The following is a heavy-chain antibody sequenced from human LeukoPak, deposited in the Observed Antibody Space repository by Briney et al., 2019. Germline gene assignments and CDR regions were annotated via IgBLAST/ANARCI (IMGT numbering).Heavy chain of an antibody. Sequence: ASVKVSCKASGYTFTGYYMHWVRQAPGQGLEWMGWINPNSGGTNYAQKFQGRVTMTRDTSISTAYMELSRLRSDDTAVYYCARDSGRGGAGPWDYWGQGTLVTVSS. CDR2: INPNSGGT. D-gene: IGHD3-10*01. CDR3: ARDSGRGGAGPWDY. CDR1: GYTFTGYY. J-gene: IGHJ4*02. V-gene: IGHV1-2*02.